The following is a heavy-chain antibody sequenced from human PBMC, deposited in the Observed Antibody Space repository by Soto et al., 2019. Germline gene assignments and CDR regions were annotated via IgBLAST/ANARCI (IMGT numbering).Heavy chain of an antibody. Sequence: SETLSLTCTVSGGSVSSGSYYWSWIRQPPGKGLEWIGYIYYSGSTNYNPSLKSRVTISVDTSKNQFSLKLSSVTAADTAVYYCAGVCCGELVPGFDYWGQGTLVTVSS. CDR3: AGVCCGELVPGFDY. J-gene: IGHJ4*02. D-gene: IGHD3-10*01. V-gene: IGHV4-61*01. CDR1: GGSVSSGSYY. CDR2: IYYSGST.